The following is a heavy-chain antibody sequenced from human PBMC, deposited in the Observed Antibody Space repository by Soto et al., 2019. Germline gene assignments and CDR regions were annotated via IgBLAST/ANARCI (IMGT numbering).Heavy chain of an antibody. Sequence: PSETLSLTGPVSGCSISSDGYSWSWIRQPPGKGLEYIGYIYHTGSAYYHPSLLSRVTISLDRSKSRFCLELSSVAAGDTALYYCVRGVGTTMAQYFDYWGQGALVTVSS. CDR1: GCSISSDGYS. D-gene: IGHD5-18*01. CDR2: IYHTGSA. CDR3: VRGVGTTMAQYFDY. V-gene: IGHV4-30-2*01. J-gene: IGHJ4*02.